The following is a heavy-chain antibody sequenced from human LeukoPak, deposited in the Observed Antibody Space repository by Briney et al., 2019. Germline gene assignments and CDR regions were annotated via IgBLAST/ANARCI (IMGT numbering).Heavy chain of an antibody. V-gene: IGHV4-39*07. CDR2: IYYSGST. Sequence: PSETLSLTCTVSGGSISSSSYYWGWIRQPPGKGLEWIGSIYYSGSTYYNPSLKSRVTISVDTSKNQFSLKLSSVTAADTAVYYCARDFVPPGYDSSGYYWTRGGYFDYWGQGTLVTVSS. J-gene: IGHJ4*02. D-gene: IGHD3-22*01. CDR3: ARDFVPPGYDSSGYYWTRGGYFDY. CDR1: GGSISSSSYY.